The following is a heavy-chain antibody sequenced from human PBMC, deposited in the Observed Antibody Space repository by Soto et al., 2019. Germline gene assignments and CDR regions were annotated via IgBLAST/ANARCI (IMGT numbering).Heavy chain of an antibody. Sequence: SETLSLTCTVTDYSITSHSYYWSWIRQPPGKGLEWIGYIYYSGSTNYNPSLKSRVTISVDTSKNQFSLKLSSVTAADTAVYYCARESITIFGVVITENWFDPWGQGTLVTVSS. V-gene: IGHV4-61*01. D-gene: IGHD3-3*01. CDR3: ARESITIFGVVITENWFDP. J-gene: IGHJ5*02. CDR1: DYSITSHSYY. CDR2: IYYSGST.